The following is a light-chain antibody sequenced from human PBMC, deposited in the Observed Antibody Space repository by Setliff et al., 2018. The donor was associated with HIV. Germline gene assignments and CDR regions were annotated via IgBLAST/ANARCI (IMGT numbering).Light chain of an antibody. J-gene: IGLJ1*01. CDR1: SSDVDAYDY. Sequence: QSVLTQPRSMSGSPGQSVTISCTGTSSDVDAYDYVSWYQHHPGKAPKLLIYDVSERPSGVPDRSSGSKSGNTASLTISGLQAEDEADYYCCSYAGSYTYVSGTGTKVTVL. V-gene: IGLV2-11*01. CDR3: CSYAGSYTYV. CDR2: DVS.